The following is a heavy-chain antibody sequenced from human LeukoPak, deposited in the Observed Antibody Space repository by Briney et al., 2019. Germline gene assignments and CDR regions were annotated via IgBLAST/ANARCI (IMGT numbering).Heavy chain of an antibody. Sequence: SETLSLTCTVSGGSISSYYWSWIRQPAGKGLEWIGRIYTSGSTNYNPSLKSRVTISVDTSKNQFSLKLSSVTAADTAVYYCARFSSSWADGGTDAFDIWGQGTMVTVSS. V-gene: IGHV4-4*07. J-gene: IGHJ3*02. D-gene: IGHD6-13*01. CDR3: ARFSSSWADGGTDAFDI. CDR2: IYTSGST. CDR1: GGSISSYY.